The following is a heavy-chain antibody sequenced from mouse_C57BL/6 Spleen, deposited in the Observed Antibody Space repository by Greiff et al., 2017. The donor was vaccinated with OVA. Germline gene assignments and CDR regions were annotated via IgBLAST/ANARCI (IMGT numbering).Heavy chain of an antibody. D-gene: IGHD1-3*01. V-gene: IGHV6-3*01. Sequence: EVKVEESGGGLVQPGGSMKLSCVASGFTFSNYWMNWVRQSPEKGLEWVAQIRLKSDNYATHYAESVKGRFTISRDDSKSSVYLQMNNLRAEDTGIYYCSLYDYEAMDYWGQGTSVTVSS. J-gene: IGHJ4*01. CDR1: GFTFSNYW. CDR2: IRLKSDNYAT. CDR3: SLYDYEAMDY.